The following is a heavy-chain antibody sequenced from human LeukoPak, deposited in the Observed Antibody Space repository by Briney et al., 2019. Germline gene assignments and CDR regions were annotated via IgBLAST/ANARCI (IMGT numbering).Heavy chain of an antibody. Sequence: SETLSLTCTVSGGSISSYYWSWIRQPPGKGLEWIGYIYHSGSTNYNPSLKSRVTISVDTSKNQFSLKLSSVSASDTAVYFCASGYAEVLLVAEAFDHWGQGTLVTVSS. V-gene: IGHV4-59*08. CDR2: IYHSGST. CDR1: GGSISSYY. D-gene: IGHD5-12*01. J-gene: IGHJ5*02. CDR3: ASGYAEVLLVAEAFDH.